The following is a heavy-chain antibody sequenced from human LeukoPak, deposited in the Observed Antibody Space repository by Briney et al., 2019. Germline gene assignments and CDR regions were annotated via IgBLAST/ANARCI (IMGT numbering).Heavy chain of an antibody. CDR2: ISSSSSYI. D-gene: IGHD3-10*01. Sequence: PGGSLRLSCAASGFTVSSYSMNWVRQAPGKGLEWVSSISSSSSYIYYADSVKGRFTISRDNAKNSLYLQMNSLRAEDTAVYYCARDGLRITMVRGDYDYWGQGTLVTVSS. J-gene: IGHJ4*02. CDR1: GFTVSSYS. CDR3: ARDGLRITMVRGDYDY. V-gene: IGHV3-21*01.